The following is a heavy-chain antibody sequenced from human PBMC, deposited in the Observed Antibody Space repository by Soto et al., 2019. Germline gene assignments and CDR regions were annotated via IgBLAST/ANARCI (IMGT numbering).Heavy chain of an antibody. CDR1: GGSISSYY. V-gene: IGHV4-59*08. J-gene: IGHJ4*02. CDR2: IYYSGGT. D-gene: IGHD7-27*01. Sequence: PETLSLTCTVSGGSISSYYWSWIRQPPGKGLEWIGYIYYSGGTNYNPSLKSRVTISVDTSKNQFSLKLSSVTAADPAVYYCARRWGRTFDYWGQGTLVTVSS. CDR3: ARRWGRTFDY.